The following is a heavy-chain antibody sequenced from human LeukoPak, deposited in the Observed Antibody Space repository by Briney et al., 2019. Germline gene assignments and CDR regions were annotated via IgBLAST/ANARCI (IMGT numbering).Heavy chain of an antibody. J-gene: IGHJ4*02. CDR2: INPSGGGT. Sequence: ASVKVSCKASGYTFTSYYIHWVRQAPGQGLEWMGIINPSGGGTTYAQKFQGRVTMTRDTSTSTVYMELSSLRSEDTAVYYCARRDFDWSLDYWGQGTLVTVSS. CDR1: GYTFTSYY. CDR3: ARRDFDWSLDY. V-gene: IGHV1-46*01. D-gene: IGHD3-9*01.